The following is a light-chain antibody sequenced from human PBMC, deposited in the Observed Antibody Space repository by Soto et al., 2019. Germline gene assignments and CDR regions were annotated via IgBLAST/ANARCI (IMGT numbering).Light chain of an antibody. Sequence: DIQMTQSPSSLSAYVGDRVNITCWASQSISYYLNWYQQKPGRAPNLLMYGASSLQSGVPSRFTGSGSGTEFTLTITSLQPGDFATYYCQQTYTTPLTFGGGTKVDIK. CDR1: QSISYY. V-gene: IGKV1-39*01. CDR3: QQTYTTPLT. CDR2: GAS. J-gene: IGKJ4*01.